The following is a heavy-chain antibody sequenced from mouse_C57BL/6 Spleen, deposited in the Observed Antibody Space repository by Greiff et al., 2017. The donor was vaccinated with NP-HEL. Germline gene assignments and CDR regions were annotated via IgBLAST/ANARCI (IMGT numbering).Heavy chain of an antibody. V-gene: IGHV3-6*01. CDR3: ARGELGLSYGYFDV. CDR2: ISYDGSN. Sequence: EVQLQQSGPGLVKPSQSLSLTCSVTGYSITSGYYCNWIRQFPGNKLEWMGYISYDGSNNYNPSLKNRISITRDTSKNQFFLMLNSVTTEDTATYTGARGELGLSYGYFDVWGTGTTVTVSS. J-gene: IGHJ1*03. CDR1: GYSITSGYY. D-gene: IGHD4-1*01.